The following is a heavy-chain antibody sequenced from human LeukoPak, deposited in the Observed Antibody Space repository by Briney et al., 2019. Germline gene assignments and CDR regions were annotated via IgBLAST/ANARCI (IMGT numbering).Heavy chain of an antibody. D-gene: IGHD6-13*01. Sequence: GGSLRLSCAASGFTFSSYWMSWVRQAPGKGLEWMAHIKQDGSEKYYVDSVKGRFTISRDNAKNSLYLQMNSVRAEDTAVYYCARGLAAAGKTTYDYWGQGTLVTVSS. V-gene: IGHV3-7*04. CDR1: GFTFSSYW. CDR3: ARGLAAAGKTTYDY. J-gene: IGHJ4*02. CDR2: IKQDGSEK.